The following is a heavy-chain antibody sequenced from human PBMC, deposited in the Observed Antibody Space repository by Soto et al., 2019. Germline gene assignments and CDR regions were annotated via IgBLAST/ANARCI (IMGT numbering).Heavy chain of an antibody. D-gene: IGHD3-22*01. CDR2: ISSSSSYI. CDR3: AREQTRTYYYDSSLDN. Sequence: GGSLRLSCAASGFTFSSYSMNWVRQAPGKGLEWVSSISSSSSYIYYAASVKGRFTISRDNAKNSLYLQMNSLRAEDTAVYYCAREQTRTYYYDSSLDNWGQGTLGTVAS. V-gene: IGHV3-21*01. J-gene: IGHJ4*02. CDR1: GFTFSSYS.